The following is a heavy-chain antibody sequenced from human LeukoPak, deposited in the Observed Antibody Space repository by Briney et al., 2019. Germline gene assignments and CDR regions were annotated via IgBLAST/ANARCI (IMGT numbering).Heavy chain of an antibody. CDR1: GFTFSSYS. D-gene: IGHD3-22*01. CDR2: ISSSSSYI. V-gene: IGHV3-21*01. CDR3: ASFYYYDSSGCYPVDY. Sequence: PGGSLRLSCAASGFTFSSYSMNWVRQAPGKGLEWVSSISSSSSYIYYADSVKGRFTISRDNAKNSLYLQMNSLRAEDTAVYYCASFYYYDSSGCYPVDYWGQGTLVTVSS. J-gene: IGHJ4*02.